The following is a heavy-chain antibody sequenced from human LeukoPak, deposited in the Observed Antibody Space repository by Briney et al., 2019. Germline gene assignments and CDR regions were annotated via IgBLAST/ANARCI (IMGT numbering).Heavy chain of an antibody. CDR2: IIPIFGTA. J-gene: IGHJ4*02. V-gene: IGHV1-69*01. D-gene: IGHD2-15*01. CDR1: GGTFSSYA. CDR3: ARAWGYCSGGSCLVDY. Sequence: GASVKVSCKASGGTFSSYAISWVRQAPGQGLEWMGGIIPIFGTANYAQKFQGRVTITADESTSTAYMELSSLRSEDTAVYYCARAWGYCSGGSCLVDYWGQGTLVTVSS.